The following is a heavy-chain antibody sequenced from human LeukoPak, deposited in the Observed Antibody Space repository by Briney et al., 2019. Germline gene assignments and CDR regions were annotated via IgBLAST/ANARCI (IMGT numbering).Heavy chain of an antibody. D-gene: IGHD3/OR15-3a*01. J-gene: IGHJ3*02. CDR1: GFTFSDYN. Sequence: GGSLRLSCAASGFTFSDYNMRWIRQAPGKGLEWVSSISRSGSTKYYADSVKGRFTISRDNAKNSLYLQMNSLRAEDSAVYYCVSQWGSWTSAFDIWGQGTMITVSS. V-gene: IGHV3-11*04. CDR2: ISRSGSTK. CDR3: VSQWGSWTSAFDI.